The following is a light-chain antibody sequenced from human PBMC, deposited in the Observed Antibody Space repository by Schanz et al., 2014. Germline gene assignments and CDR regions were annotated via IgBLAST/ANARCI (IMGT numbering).Light chain of an antibody. Sequence: QSALTQPPSASGSPGQSVTISCTGTSSDVGGYKYVSWYQQHPGKAPKLMIYEVSKRPSGVPDRFSASKSGNTASLTVSGLQADDEADYYCTSYAGSNQVVFGGGTKVTVL. CDR1: SSDVGGYKY. CDR3: TSYAGSNQVV. J-gene: IGLJ2*01. CDR2: EVS. V-gene: IGLV2-8*01.